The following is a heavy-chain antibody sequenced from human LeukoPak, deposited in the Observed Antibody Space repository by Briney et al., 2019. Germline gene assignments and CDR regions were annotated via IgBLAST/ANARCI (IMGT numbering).Heavy chain of an antibody. Sequence: SETLSLTCAVYSGSFSGYYRSWICQPQGKGLEWIGEINHSGSTNYNPSLKSRVTISVDTSKNQFSLKLSSVTAADTAVYYCARALGYSSSWYRYWGQGTLVTVSS. CDR3: ARALGYSSSWYRY. V-gene: IGHV4-34*01. CDR2: INHSGST. D-gene: IGHD6-13*01. J-gene: IGHJ4*02. CDR1: SGSFSGYY.